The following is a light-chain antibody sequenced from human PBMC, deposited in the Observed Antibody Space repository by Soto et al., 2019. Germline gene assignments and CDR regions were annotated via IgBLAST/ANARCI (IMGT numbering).Light chain of an antibody. V-gene: IGKV1-39*01. Sequence: DIPMTQSPSSLSASVGDRVTITCRASQSISSYLNWYQQKPGKAPKLLIYAASSLQSGVPSRFSGSGSGTDFTLTISSLQPEDFATYYCQQSYSTPHTSGQGTKPEIK. CDR1: QSISSY. J-gene: IGKJ2*01. CDR3: QQSYSTPHT. CDR2: AAS.